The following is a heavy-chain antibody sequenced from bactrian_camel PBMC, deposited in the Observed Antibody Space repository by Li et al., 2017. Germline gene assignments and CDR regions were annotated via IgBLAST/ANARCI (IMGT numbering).Heavy chain of an antibody. CDR3: VGGAAAPGYSGY. CDR1: GFTFSSYD. Sequence: DVQLVESGGGLVEAGGSLTLSCEASGFTFSSYDMSWVHQAPGKGLEWVSTTTTRGGPTYYIDSVKGRFTISRDNTKNTVFLQMSNLKPEDTAVYYCVGGAAAPGYSGYWGQGTQVTVS. CDR2: TTTRGGPT. V-gene: IGHV3S40*01. J-gene: IGHJ6*01.